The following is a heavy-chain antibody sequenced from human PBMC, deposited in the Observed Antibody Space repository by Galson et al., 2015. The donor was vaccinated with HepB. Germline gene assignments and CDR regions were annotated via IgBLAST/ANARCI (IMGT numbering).Heavy chain of an antibody. CDR3: ARPSRGYSYGYVDY. D-gene: IGHD5-18*01. V-gene: IGHV3-30-3*01. J-gene: IGHJ4*02. CDR2: ISYDGSNK. CDR1: GFTFSSYA. Sequence: SLRLSCAASGFTFSSYAMHWVRQAPGKGLEWVAVISYDGSNKYYADSVKGRFTISRDNSKNTLYLQMNSLRAEDTAVYYCARPSRGYSYGYVDYWGQGTLVTVSS.